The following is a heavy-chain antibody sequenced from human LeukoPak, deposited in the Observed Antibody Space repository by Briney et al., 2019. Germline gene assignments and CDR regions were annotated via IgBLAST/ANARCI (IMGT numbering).Heavy chain of an antibody. D-gene: IGHD3-22*01. CDR3: ARGGISYYYDSSGPSHFDY. V-gene: IGHV3-48*03. J-gene: IGHJ4*02. CDR1: GFTFSSYE. CDR2: ISSSGSTI. Sequence: GGSLRLSCAASGFTFSSYEMNWVRQAPGKGLEWVSYISSSGSTIYYADSVKGRFTISRDNAKNSLYLQMNSLRAEDTAVYYCARGGISYYYDSSGPSHFDYWGQGTLVTVSS.